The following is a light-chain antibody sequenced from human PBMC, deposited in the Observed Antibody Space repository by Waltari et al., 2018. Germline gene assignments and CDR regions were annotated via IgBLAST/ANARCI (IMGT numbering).Light chain of an antibody. V-gene: IGLV1-44*01. J-gene: IGLJ3*02. CDR2: NNN. Sequence: QSVVTQSPSASGPPGQRVTISCSGRSSNIGGKPVNWYQHLPGTAPKLLIHNNNQRPSGVPDRFSGSKSDTSASLAISGLQSEDEAEYYYAVWDDSLNGWMFGGGTKLTVL. CDR1: SSNIGGKP. CDR3: AVWDDSLNGWM.